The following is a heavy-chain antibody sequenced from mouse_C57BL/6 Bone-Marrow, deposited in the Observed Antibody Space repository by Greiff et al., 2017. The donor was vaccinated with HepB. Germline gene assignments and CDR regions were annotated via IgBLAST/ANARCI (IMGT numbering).Heavy chain of an antibody. CDR2: ISGGGGNT. D-gene: IGHD2-12*01. CDR3: AMLRRTPLYAMDY. Sequence: EVKVVESGGGLVKPGGSLKLSRAASGFTFSSYTMSWVRQTPEKRLEWVATISGGGGNTYYPDSVKGRFTISRDNAKNTLYLQMSSLRSEDTSLYYCAMLRRTPLYAMDYWGQGTSVTVSS. V-gene: IGHV5-9*01. J-gene: IGHJ4*01. CDR1: GFTFSSYT.